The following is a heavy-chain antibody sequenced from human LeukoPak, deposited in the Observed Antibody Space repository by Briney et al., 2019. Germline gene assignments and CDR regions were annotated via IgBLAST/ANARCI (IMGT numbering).Heavy chain of an antibody. CDR2: IYYSGST. V-gene: IGHV4-39*07. Sequence: SETLSLTCTVSGGSISSSSYYWGWIRQPPGKGLEWIGSIYYSGSTYYNPSLKSRVTISVDTSKNQFSLKLSSVTAADTAVYYCARGGAYYDSSGLHYWGQGTLVTVSS. CDR1: GGSISSSSYY. CDR3: ARGGAYYDSSGLHY. J-gene: IGHJ4*02. D-gene: IGHD3-22*01.